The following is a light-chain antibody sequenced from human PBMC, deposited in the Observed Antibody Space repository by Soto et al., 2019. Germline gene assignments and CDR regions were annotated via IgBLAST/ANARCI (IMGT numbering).Light chain of an antibody. V-gene: IGKV3-20*01. Sequence: IVLTQSPGTLSLSPGERATLSCRASQSVTTQLAWYQQKPGQAPRLIIHGASSRATGVPDRITGSGSGTDFTLSISRLEPEDFAVYYCQQYGGSTRTFGQVTKVEIK. CDR2: GAS. CDR1: QSVTTQ. J-gene: IGKJ1*01. CDR3: QQYGGSTRT.